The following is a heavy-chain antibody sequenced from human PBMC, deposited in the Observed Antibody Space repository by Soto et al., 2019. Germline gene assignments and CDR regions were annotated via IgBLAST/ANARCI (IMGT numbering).Heavy chain of an antibody. V-gene: IGHV5-10-1*01. CDR3: ARLGSDIGGRPDYYYFYYGMDV. CDR1: GYSFTNYW. Sequence: PGESLKISCKGSGYSFTNYWITWVRQMPGKGLEWMGRIDPSDSYSDYSPSFEGHVTISADKSISTAYLQWSSLKASDTAMYYCARLGSDIGGRPDYYYFYYGMDVWGQGTTLIVSS. J-gene: IGHJ6*02. D-gene: IGHD6-6*01. CDR2: IDPSDSYS.